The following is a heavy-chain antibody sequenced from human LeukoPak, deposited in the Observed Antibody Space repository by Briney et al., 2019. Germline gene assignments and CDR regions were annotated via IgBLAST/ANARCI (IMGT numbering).Heavy chain of an antibody. Sequence: GGTLRLSCAASGLTFSSYGMSWVRQAPGKGLEWVAVVLYDGSNKYYADSVKGRFTISRDNSKNTLYLEMNSLRVEDTAVYYCAKHSGLYYFDYWGQGTLVTVSS. CDR3: AKHSGLYYFDY. CDR2: VLYDGSNK. CDR1: GLTFSSYG. J-gene: IGHJ4*02. D-gene: IGHD3-10*01. V-gene: IGHV3-30*18.